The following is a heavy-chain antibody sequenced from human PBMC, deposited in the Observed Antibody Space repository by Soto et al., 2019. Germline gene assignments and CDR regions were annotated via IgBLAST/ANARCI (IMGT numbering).Heavy chain of an antibody. D-gene: IGHD2-15*01. CDR2: ISYDGSNK. CDR1: GFTFSSYA. J-gene: IGHJ3*01. CDR3: ARDRCRGGSCYRTYAFDL. V-gene: IGHV3-30-3*01. Sequence: GGSLRLSCAASGFTFSSYAMHWVRQAPGKGLEWVAVISYDGSNKYYADSVKGRFTISRDNSKNTLYLQMNSLRAEDTAVYYCARDRCRGGSCYRTYAFDLWGQGTMVTVSS.